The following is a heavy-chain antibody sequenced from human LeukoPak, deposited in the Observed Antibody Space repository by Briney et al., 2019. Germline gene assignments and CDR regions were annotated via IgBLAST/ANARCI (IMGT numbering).Heavy chain of an antibody. CDR1: GFTFSSYE. CDR2: ISSSSSYI. Sequence: GGSLRLSCAASGFTFSSYEMNWVRQAPGKGLEWVSSISSSSSYIYYEDSVKGRFTISRDNAKNSLYLQMNSLRAEDTAVYYCARDWQVHIVVVTAIGSAAFDIWGQGTMVTVSS. CDR3: ARDWQVHIVVVTAIGSAAFDI. D-gene: IGHD2-21*02. J-gene: IGHJ3*02. V-gene: IGHV3-21*01.